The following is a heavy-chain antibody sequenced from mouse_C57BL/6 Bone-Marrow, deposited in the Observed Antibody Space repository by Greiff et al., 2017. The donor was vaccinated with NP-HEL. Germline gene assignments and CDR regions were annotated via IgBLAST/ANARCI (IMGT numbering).Heavy chain of an antibody. Sequence: QVQLQQPGTELVKPGASVKLSCKASGYTFTSYWMHRVKQRPGQGLEWIGNINPSNGGTNYNEKFKSKATLTVDKSSSTAYMQLSSLTSEDSAVYYCARGVLRYSLFDYWGQGTTLTVSS. CDR3: ARGVLRYSLFDY. D-gene: IGHD1-1*01. CDR1: GYTFTSYW. CDR2: INPSNGGT. J-gene: IGHJ2*01. V-gene: IGHV1-53*01.